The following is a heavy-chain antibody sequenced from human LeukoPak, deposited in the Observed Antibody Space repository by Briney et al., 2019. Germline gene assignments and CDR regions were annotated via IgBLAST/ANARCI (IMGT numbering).Heavy chain of an antibody. Sequence: ASVKVSCKASGYTFTGYYMHWVRQAPGQGLEWMGWINPNSGGTNYAQKFQGRVTMTRDTSISTAYMELSRLRSDDTAVYYCAREDGKGCSNPLDYWGQGTLVTVSS. CDR2: INPNSGGT. CDR1: GYTFTGYY. D-gene: IGHD6-13*01. CDR3: AREDGKGCSNPLDY. V-gene: IGHV1-2*02. J-gene: IGHJ4*02.